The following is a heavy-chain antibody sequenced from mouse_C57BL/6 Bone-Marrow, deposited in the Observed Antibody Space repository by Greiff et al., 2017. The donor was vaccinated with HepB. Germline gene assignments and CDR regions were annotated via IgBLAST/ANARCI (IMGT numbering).Heavy chain of an antibody. Sequence: VQLQQSGPELVKPGASVTISCKASGYSFTAYNMNWVKQNNGKSLEWIGVINPNYGTTSYNQKFKGKATLTVDQSSSTAYMQLNSLISEDSAVYYCAREQKIYDYAIDYCGQGTSVTVSS. CDR2: INPNYGTT. CDR3: AREQKIYDYAIDY. J-gene: IGHJ4*01. CDR1: GYSFTAYN. V-gene: IGHV1-39*01. D-gene: IGHD1-1*01.